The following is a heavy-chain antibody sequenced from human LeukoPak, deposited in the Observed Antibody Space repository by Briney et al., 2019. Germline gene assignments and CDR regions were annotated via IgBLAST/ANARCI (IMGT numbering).Heavy chain of an antibody. Sequence: ASETLSLTCTVSGGSISSYYRSWIRQPPGKGLEWIGYIYYSGSTNYNPSLKSRVTISVDTSKNQFSLELSSVTAADTAVYYCARESGDGYNTAWGQGTLVTVSS. CDR2: IYYSGST. D-gene: IGHD5-24*01. J-gene: IGHJ5*02. CDR1: GGSISSYY. V-gene: IGHV4-59*01. CDR3: ARESGDGYNTA.